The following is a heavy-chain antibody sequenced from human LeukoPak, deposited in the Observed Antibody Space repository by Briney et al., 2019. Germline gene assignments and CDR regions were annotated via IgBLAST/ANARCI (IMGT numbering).Heavy chain of an antibody. J-gene: IGHJ4*02. CDR1: GFTFSSYW. D-gene: IGHD6-19*01. CDR3: ARGMAGSSRFDN. CDR2: INNDGSSI. Sequence: GGSLRLSRAASGFTFSSYWMHWVRQAPGKGLVWVSRINNDGSSIIYADSVRGRFTISRDNAKNTLYLQMNSLRAEDTAVYYCARGMAGSSRFDNWGQGTLVTVSS. V-gene: IGHV3-74*01.